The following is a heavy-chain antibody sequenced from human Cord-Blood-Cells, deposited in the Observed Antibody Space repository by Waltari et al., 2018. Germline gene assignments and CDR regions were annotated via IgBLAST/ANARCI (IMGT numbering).Heavy chain of an antibody. J-gene: IGHJ4*02. CDR2: INPNSGGT. D-gene: IGHD3-10*01. CDR3: ARDGHYYGAGSYYY. CDR1: GYTFTGSY. Sequence: QVQLVQSGAEVKKPGASVKVSCKASGYTFTGSYMPWVRQAPGQGLEWIGWINPNSGGTNYAQKLQGRVTMTRDTSISTAYMELSRGRCDDTAVYYCARDGHYYGAGSYYYWGQGTLVTGSS. V-gene: IGHV1-2*02.